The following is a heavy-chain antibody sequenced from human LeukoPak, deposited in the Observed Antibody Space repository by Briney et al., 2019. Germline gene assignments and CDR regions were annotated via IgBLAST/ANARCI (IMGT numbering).Heavy chain of an antibody. V-gene: IGHV3-30-3*01. Sequence: GGSLRLSCAASGFTFSSYAMHWVRQAPGKGLEWVAVISYDGSNKYYADSVKGRFTISRDNSKNTLYLQMNSLRAEDTAVYYCATINYIADDAFDIWGQGTMVTVSS. D-gene: IGHD6-13*01. CDR3: ATINYIADDAFDI. J-gene: IGHJ3*02. CDR1: GFTFSSYA. CDR2: ISYDGSNK.